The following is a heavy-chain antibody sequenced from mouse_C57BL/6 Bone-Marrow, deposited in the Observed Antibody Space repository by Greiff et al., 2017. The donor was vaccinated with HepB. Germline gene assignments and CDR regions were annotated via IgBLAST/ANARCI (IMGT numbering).Heavy chain of an antibody. CDR2: ISSGSSTI. CDR1: GFTFSDYG. J-gene: IGHJ3*01. Sequence: DVQLVESGGGLVKPGGSLKLSCAASGFTFSDYGMHWVRQAPEKGLEWVAYISSGSSTIYYADTVKGRFTISRDNAKNTLFLQMTSLRSEDTAMYYCARGAMWPYDYDPGFAYWGQGTLVTVSA. V-gene: IGHV5-17*01. D-gene: IGHD2-4*01. CDR3: ARGAMWPYDYDPGFAY.